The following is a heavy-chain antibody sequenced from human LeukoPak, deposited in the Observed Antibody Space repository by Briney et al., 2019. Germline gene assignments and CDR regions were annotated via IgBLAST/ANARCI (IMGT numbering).Heavy chain of an antibody. CDR3: ARERPYDGSGYYPPACYMDV. D-gene: IGHD3-22*01. Sequence: GGSLRLSCTTSGFTFGDYGFNWVRQAPGKGLEWVSVIYSGGSTYYADSVKGRFTISRDNSKNTLYLQMNSLRAEDTAVYYCARERPYDGSGYYPPACYMDVWGKGTTVTVSS. V-gene: IGHV3-53*01. CDR1: GFTFGDYG. J-gene: IGHJ6*03. CDR2: IYSGGST.